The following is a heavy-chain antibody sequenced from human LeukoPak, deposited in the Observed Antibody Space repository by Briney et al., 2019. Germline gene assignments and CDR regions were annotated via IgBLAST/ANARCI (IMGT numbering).Heavy chain of an antibody. CDR2: VCYSGNT. CDR3: VREVSGSSSDY. CDR1: GDSITSSGYC. V-gene: IGHV4-39*01. J-gene: IGHJ4*02. D-gene: IGHD2-15*01. Sequence: SETLSLTCAFSGDSITSSGYCWAWVRQPPGEGLEWIGSVCYSGNTYYHPYLQSRIGISVDMSKNQFSLKLSSVTAADTAVYYCVREVSGSSSDYWGQGILVSVSS.